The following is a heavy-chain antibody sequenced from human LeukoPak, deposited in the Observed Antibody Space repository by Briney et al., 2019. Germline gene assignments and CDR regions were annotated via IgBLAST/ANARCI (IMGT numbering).Heavy chain of an antibody. CDR2: ISGSSVST. CDR1: EFTFNNYA. J-gene: IGHJ4*02. D-gene: IGHD3-22*01. CDR3: ARDRYYYDSSGYAFDY. Sequence: GGSLRLSCAASEFTFNNYAMSWVRQAPGKGLEWVSTISGSSVSTYYADSVKGRFTISRDNSKNKLYLQMNSLRAEDTAVYYCARDRYYYDSSGYAFDYWGQGTLVTVSS. V-gene: IGHV3-23*01.